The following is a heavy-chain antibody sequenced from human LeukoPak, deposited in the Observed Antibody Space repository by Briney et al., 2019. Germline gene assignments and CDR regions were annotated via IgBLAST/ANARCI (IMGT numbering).Heavy chain of an antibody. D-gene: IGHD3-22*01. CDR3: ARGAEGYYDSRGYYYPY. CDR1: GGSFSDYS. Sequence: SETLSLTCAVYGGSFSDYSWNWIRQPAGKGLEWIGRIYTSGSTNYNPSLKSRVTMSVDTSKDQFSLKLSSVTAADTAVYYCARGAEGYYDSRGYYYPYWGQGTLVTVSS. J-gene: IGHJ4*02. CDR2: IYTSGST. V-gene: IGHV4-59*10.